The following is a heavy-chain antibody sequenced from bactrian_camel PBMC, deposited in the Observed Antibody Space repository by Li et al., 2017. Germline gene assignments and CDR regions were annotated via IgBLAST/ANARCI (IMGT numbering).Heavy chain of an antibody. D-gene: IGHD2*01. J-gene: IGHJ4*01. V-gene: IGHV3S25*01. CDR3: EADRTRKGPRVCTYLDDYNY. Sequence: QLVESGGGSVQPGGSLTLSCAASGFAVGSYCLGWFRQGPGKEREGLAVIDFRSGGTLYADSVKGRFTISQDKAKNTVYLQMNSLKPEDTAMYYCEADRTRKGPRVCTYLDDYNYSGQGTQVTVS. CDR2: IDFRSGGT. CDR1: GFAVGSYC.